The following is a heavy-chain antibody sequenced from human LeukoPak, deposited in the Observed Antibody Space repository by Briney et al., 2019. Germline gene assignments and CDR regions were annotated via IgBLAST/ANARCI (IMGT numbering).Heavy chain of an antibody. D-gene: IGHD1-26*01. V-gene: IGHV4-39*01. CDR1: GGSISSSIYY. J-gene: IGHJ4*02. Sequence: SETLSLTCTVSGGSISSSIYYWGWIRQPPGKGLEWIGSIYYSGSTYYNPSLKSRVTISVDTSKNQFSLKLSSVTAADTAVYYCARIVGASDYWGQGTLVTVSS. CDR2: IYYSGST. CDR3: ARIVGASDY.